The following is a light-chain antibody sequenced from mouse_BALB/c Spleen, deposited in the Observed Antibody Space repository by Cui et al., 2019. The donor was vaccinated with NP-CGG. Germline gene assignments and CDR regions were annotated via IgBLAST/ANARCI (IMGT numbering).Light chain of an antibody. V-gene: IGLV1*01. CDR1: TGAVTTSNY. Sequence: FVAHASALTTSPGETVTLTCRSSTGAVTTSNYANWVQEKPDHLFTGLIGGTNNRAPGVPARFSGSLIGDKAALTITGAQTEDDAIYFCALWYSNHWVFGGGTKLTVL. CDR3: ALWYSNHWV. J-gene: IGLJ1*01. CDR2: GTN.